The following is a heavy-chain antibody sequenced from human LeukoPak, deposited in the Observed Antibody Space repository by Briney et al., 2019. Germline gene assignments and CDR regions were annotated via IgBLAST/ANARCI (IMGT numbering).Heavy chain of an antibody. CDR3: ARVVGGSSGWYRATAFYYFDY. Sequence: GGSLRLSCAASGSTFSSYWMSWVRQAPGKGLEWVANIKQDGSEKYYVDSVKGRFTISRDNAKNSLYLQMNSLRAEDTAVYYCARVVGGSSGWYRATAFYYFDYWGQGTLVTVSS. D-gene: IGHD6-19*01. V-gene: IGHV3-7*01. CDR2: IKQDGSEK. J-gene: IGHJ4*02. CDR1: GSTFSSYW.